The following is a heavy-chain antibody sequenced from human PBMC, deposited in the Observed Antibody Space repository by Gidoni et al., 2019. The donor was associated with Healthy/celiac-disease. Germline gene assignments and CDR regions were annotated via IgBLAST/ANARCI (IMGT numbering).Heavy chain of an antibody. Sequence: EVQLVESGGGLVQPGGSLRLSCAASGFTFSSYWMSWVRQAPGKGLEWVANIKQDGSEKYYVDSVKGRFTISRDNAKNSLYLQMNRLRAEDTAVYYCARDLINLRSFNGDDSGAFDIWGQGTMVTVSS. V-gene: IGHV3-7*03. D-gene: IGHD3-10*01. CDR3: ARDLINLRSFNGDDSGAFDI. CDR2: IKQDGSEK. J-gene: IGHJ3*02. CDR1: GFTFSSYW.